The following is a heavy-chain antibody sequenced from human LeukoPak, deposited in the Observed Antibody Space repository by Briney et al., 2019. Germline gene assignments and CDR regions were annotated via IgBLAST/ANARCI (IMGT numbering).Heavy chain of an antibody. V-gene: IGHV3-9*01. CDR2: ITWNGNTR. J-gene: IGHJ5*02. D-gene: IGHD1-14*01. CDR1: GFSFNEYA. Sequence: GGSLRLSCEASGFSFNEYAMHWVRQAPGKGLEWLSGITWNGNTRDYADSVRGRFTISRDNAKNSLYLQINSLKVEDTAFYYCAKGAVPRNRFTWFDPWAREPWSPSRQ. CDR3: AKGAVPRNRFTWFDP.